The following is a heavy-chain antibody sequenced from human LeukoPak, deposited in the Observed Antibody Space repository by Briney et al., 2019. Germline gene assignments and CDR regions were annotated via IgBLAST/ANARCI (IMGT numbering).Heavy chain of an antibody. CDR2: ISGSGGST. CDR1: GFTYSSYA. V-gene: IGHV3-23*01. J-gene: IGHJ3*02. CDR3: SKDRVGASPHDAFDI. Sequence: PGGSLRLSCTASGFTYSSYAMSWVRQAPGKGLEWVSAISGSGGSTYYADSVRGRFTIFRDNSKNTLYLQMNSLRAEDTALYYCSKDRVGASPHDAFDIWGQGTMVTVSS. D-gene: IGHD1-26*01.